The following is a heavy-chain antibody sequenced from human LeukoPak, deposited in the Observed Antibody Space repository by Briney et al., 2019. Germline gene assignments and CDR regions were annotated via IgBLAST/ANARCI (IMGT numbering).Heavy chain of an antibody. CDR1: GFTFGDYA. Sequence: PGGSLRLSCAASGFTFGDYAMHWVRHVPGKGLEWVSLITNNGGSVYYADSVKGRFTISRDNSKNSVYLQMSSLRIEDTALYYCAKGLYYDFWSAYNIFDYWGREPWSPFLQ. CDR3: AKGLYYDFWSAYNIFDY. J-gene: IGHJ4*02. CDR2: ITNNGGSV. V-gene: IGHV3-43D*03. D-gene: IGHD3-3*01.